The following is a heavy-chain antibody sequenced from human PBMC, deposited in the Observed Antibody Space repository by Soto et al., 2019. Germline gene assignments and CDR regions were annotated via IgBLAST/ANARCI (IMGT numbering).Heavy chain of an antibody. J-gene: IGHJ5*02. D-gene: IGHD6-13*01. CDR1: GYTFTHYA. Sequence: QVQLVQSGAEVKKPGASVKVSCTASGYTFTHYAIHWVRHAPGQRLAWMGFINAGSGNTKYSQTFQGRLTLTKDTSASTAYRDLSSLRSEDTAIYYCARGLAADGAWGQGTLVTVSS. CDR2: INAGSGNT. V-gene: IGHV1-3*01. CDR3: ARGLAADGA.